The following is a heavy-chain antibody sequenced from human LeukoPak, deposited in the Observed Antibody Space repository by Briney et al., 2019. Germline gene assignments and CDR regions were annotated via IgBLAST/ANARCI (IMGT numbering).Heavy chain of an antibody. V-gene: IGHV1-3*01. J-gene: IGHJ4*02. CDR2: INAGNGNT. CDR3: ARKTAADPFDY. D-gene: IGHD6-13*01. CDR1: GYTFTSYA. Sequence: GAPVKVSCKASGYTFTSYAMHWVRQAPGQRLEWMGWINAGNGNTKYSQKFQGRVTITRDTSASTAYMELSSLRSEDTAVYYCARKTAADPFDYWGQGTLVTVSS.